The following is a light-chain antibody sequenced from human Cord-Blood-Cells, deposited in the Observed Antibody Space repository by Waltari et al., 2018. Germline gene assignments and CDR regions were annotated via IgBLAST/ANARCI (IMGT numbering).Light chain of an antibody. V-gene: IGLV2-14*01. J-gene: IGLJ3*02. CDR2: DVS. CDR3: SSYTSSSTRRV. Sequence: QSALTQPASVSGSPGQSITISCTGTSSDVGGYNYVSWYQQHPGKAPKLMIYDVSNRPSGVSNRFSGSKSVNTASLTISGLQAEDEADYYCSSYTSSSTRRVFGGGTKLTVL. CDR1: SSDVGGYNY.